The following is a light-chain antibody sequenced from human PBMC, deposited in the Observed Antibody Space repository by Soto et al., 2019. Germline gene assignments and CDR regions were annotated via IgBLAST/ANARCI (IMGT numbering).Light chain of an antibody. Sequence: EIVLTQSPGTLSLSPGERATLSCRASQSVSSSYLAWYQQKPGQAPRLLIYGASSRATGIPDRFSGSGSGTDFTLTISRLEPEDFAVYYCQHYGNSPRTFGQGTKVEI. J-gene: IGKJ1*01. CDR2: GAS. CDR3: QHYGNSPRT. CDR1: QSVSSSY. V-gene: IGKV3-20*01.